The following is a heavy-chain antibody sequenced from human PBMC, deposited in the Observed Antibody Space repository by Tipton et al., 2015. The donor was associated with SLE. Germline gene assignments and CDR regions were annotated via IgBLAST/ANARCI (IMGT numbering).Heavy chain of an antibody. CDR3: VRDPGIAAAPNWFDP. J-gene: IGHJ5*02. CDR1: GYTFTGYY. CDR2: INPNSGGT. Sequence: QSGPEVKKPGASVKVSCKASGYTFTGYYMHWVRQAPGQGLEWMGWINPNSGGTNYVQKFQGRVTMTRDTSISTAYMELRSLRSDDTAVYYCVRDPGIAAAPNWFDPWGQGTLVTVSS. D-gene: IGHD6-13*01. V-gene: IGHV1-2*02.